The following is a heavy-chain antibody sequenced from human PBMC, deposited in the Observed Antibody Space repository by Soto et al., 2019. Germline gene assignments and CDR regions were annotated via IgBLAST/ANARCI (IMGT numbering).Heavy chain of an antibody. D-gene: IGHD3-10*01. Sequence: QVQLAQSGAEVKKRGSSVKVSCRVSGGTFNNYAISWVRQAPGEGLEWMGGIIPAFGTPKYAQRFQDRVTISAAEYAATAYMELTSRRSDDTAVYYCARDTREITRVRGVIPYYIYHMDVWGPGTTVAVSS. V-gene: IGHV1-69*01. J-gene: IGHJ6*02. CDR3: ARDTREITRVRGVIPYYIYHMDV. CDR2: IIPAFGTP. CDR1: GGTFNNYA.